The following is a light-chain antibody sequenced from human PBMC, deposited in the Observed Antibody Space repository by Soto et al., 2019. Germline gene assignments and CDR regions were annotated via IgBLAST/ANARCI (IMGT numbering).Light chain of an antibody. Sequence: QSVLTQPPSVSGAPGQRVTISCTGSSSNIGAGYDVHWYQQLPGTAPKLLMYNNNQRPSGVPDRFSGSKSGTSASLAISGLQSEDEADYHCATWDDSLNGLVFGGGTQLTVL. V-gene: IGLV1-40*01. CDR2: NNN. J-gene: IGLJ3*02. CDR1: SSNIGAGYD. CDR3: ATWDDSLNGLV.